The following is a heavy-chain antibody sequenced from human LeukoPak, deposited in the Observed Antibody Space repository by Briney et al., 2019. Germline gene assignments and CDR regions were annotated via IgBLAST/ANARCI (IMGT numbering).Heavy chain of an antibody. CDR2: IYSGGST. V-gene: IGHV3-53*01. Sequence: GGSLRLSCAASGFTVSSNYMGWVRQAPGKGLEWVSVIYSGGSTYYADSVKGRFTISRDNSKNTLYLQMNSLRAEDTAVYYCARLPVPTDFDYWGQGPLVTASS. CDR3: ARLPVPTDFDY. D-gene: IGHD4-17*01. CDR1: GFTVSSNY. J-gene: IGHJ4*02.